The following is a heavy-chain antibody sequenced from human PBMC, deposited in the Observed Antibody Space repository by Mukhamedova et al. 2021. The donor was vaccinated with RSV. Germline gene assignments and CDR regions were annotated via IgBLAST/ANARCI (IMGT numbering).Heavy chain of an antibody. D-gene: IGHD3-10*01. CDR3: TRRVRGVIIRDY. V-gene: IGHV3-49*02. J-gene: IGHJ4*02. Sequence: VRQAPGKGLEWVGFIRSKAYGGTTEYAASVKGRFTISRDDSKSIAYLQMNSLKTEDTAVYYCTRRVRGVIIRDYWGQGTLVTVS. CDR2: IRSKAYGGTT.